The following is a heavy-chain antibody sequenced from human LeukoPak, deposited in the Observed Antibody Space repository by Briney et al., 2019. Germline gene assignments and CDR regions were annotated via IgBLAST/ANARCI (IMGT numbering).Heavy chain of an antibody. CDR2: IYHSGST. J-gene: IGHJ4*02. Sequence: SETLSLXCAVSGYSISSGYYWGWIRKPPGKGLEWIGSIYHSGSTYYNPSLKSRVTISVDTSKNQFSLKLSSVTAADTAVYYCAGIVVVPAAKQFDYWGQGTLVTVSS. CDR3: AGIVVVPAAKQFDY. CDR1: GYSISSGYY. D-gene: IGHD2-2*01. V-gene: IGHV4-38-2*01.